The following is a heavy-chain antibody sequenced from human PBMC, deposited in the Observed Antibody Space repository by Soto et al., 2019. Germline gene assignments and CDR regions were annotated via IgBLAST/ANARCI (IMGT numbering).Heavy chain of an antibody. Sequence: EAQLVESGGGLVQPGGSLRLSCAASGFTFSSYSMNWVRQAPGKGLEWISYISSSSSSIYYADSVQGRFTISRDNAKNSLYLQMNSLRAEDTPVFYCAGDPPPGWHFDYWGQGTLVTVSS. CDR1: GFTFSSYS. D-gene: IGHD6-19*01. V-gene: IGHV3-48*01. CDR2: ISSSSSSI. J-gene: IGHJ4*02. CDR3: AGDPPPGWHFDY.